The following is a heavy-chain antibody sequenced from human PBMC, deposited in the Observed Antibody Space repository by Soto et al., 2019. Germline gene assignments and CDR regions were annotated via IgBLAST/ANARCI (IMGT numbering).Heavy chain of an antibody. CDR1: GFTFSSYA. Sequence: GGSLRLSCAASGFTFSSYAMSWGRQAPGKGLEWASAISGSGGGRYYADPVKGRFTISRDNSKNTPYLQMTSLTAEATAVYYCAKLELLFYYYIDVWGQGTTVTVSS. CDR3: AKLELLFYYYIDV. CDR2: ISGSGGGR. J-gene: IGHJ6*03. V-gene: IGHV3-23*01. D-gene: IGHD1-7*01.